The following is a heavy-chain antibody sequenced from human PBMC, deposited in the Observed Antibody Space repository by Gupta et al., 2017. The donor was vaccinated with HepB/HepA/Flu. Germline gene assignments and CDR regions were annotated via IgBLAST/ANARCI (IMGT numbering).Heavy chain of an antibody. Sequence: EVQLVQSGAEVKEPGESRKISCKVSGYSFRNYLIGWVRQTPGKGLEWMGIIYPGDSDTRYNPSFQGHVTISADKSINTAYLQWSSLKASDTAIYFCARSRGLGAAPADRFFKHWGQGTLVIVSS. V-gene: IGHV5-51*01. D-gene: IGHD3-16*01. CDR3: ARSRGLGAAPADRFFKH. CDR2: IYPGDSDT. CDR1: GYSFRNYL. J-gene: IGHJ1*01.